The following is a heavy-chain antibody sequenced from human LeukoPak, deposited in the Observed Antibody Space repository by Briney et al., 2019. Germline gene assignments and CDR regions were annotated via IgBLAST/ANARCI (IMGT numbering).Heavy chain of an antibody. D-gene: IGHD3-10*01. CDR1: GDSVSGKSVA. V-gene: IGHV6-1*01. J-gene: IGHJ4*02. CDR2: TFYRSKWSS. CDR3: ARGDGPIHGRYYFDY. Sequence: SQTLSLTCAISGDSVSGKSVAWNWIRQSPSRGLEWLGRTFYRSKWSSEYATSMKGRITINPDTSKNQFSLQLISVTPEDTAVYYCARGDGPIHGRYYFDYWGQGTLITVSS.